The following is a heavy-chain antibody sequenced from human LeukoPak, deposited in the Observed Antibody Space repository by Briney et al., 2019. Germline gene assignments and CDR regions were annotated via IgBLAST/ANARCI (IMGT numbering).Heavy chain of an antibody. D-gene: IGHD6-6*01. CDR2: IYTSGST. V-gene: IGHV4-4*09. CDR3: ARTYSSSTHFDY. CDR1: GGSISRYY. J-gene: IGHJ4*02. Sequence: SETLSLTCTVSGGSISRYYWSWIRQPPGKGLEWIGHIYTSGSTNYNPSLKSRVTISVDTSKNQFSLKVSSVTAADTAVYYCARTYSSSTHFDYGGRGTLVTVSS.